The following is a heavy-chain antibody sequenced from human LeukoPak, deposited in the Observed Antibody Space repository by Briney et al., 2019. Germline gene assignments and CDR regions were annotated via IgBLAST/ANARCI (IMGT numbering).Heavy chain of an antibody. Sequence: SETLSLTCAVSGGSISSGGYSWSWIRQPAGKGLEWIGYIYHSGSTYYNPSLKSRVTISVDRSKNQFSLKLSSVAAADTAVYYCAKGSISAYFDYWGQGTLVTVSS. CDR2: IYHSGST. CDR3: AKGSISAYFDY. CDR1: GGSISSGGYS. V-gene: IGHV4-30-2*01. J-gene: IGHJ4*02.